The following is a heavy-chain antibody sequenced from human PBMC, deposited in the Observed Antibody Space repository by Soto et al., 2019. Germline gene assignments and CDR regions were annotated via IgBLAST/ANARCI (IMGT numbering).Heavy chain of an antibody. Sequence: SETLSLTCTVSGGSISSYYWSWIRQPPGKGLEWIGYIYYSGSTNYNPSLKSRVTISVDTSKNQFSLKLSSVTAADTAVYYCGRSRDGYNFGYWGQGTLVTVSS. CDR1: GGSISSYY. CDR3: GRSRDGYNFGY. V-gene: IGHV4-59*01. D-gene: IGHD5-12*01. CDR2: IYYSGST. J-gene: IGHJ4*02.